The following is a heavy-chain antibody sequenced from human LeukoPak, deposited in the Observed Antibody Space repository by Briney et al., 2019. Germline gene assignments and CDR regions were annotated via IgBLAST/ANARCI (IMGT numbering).Heavy chain of an antibody. V-gene: IGHV4-38-2*01. CDR2: IYHSGST. CDR3: ARGGDIVVGVAANAFDY. CDR1: GYSISSGYY. J-gene: IGHJ4*02. D-gene: IGHD2-15*01. Sequence: SETLSLTCAVSGYSISSGYYWGWIRPPPGKGLEGSGIIYHSGSTYYNPSLKSRVTISVDTSKNQFCLKLSSVTAADTAVYYCARGGDIVVGVAANAFDYWGQGTLVTVSS.